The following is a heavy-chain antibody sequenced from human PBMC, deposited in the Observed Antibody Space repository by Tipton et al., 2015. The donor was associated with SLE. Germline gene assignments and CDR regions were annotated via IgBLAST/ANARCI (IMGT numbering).Heavy chain of an antibody. V-gene: IGHV4-59*11. J-gene: IGHJ3*02. Sequence: TLSLTCTVSGGSISSHYWSWIRQPPGKGLEWIGYIYYSGSTNYNPSLKSRVIISRDTSKNQFSLKLSSVTAADTAVYYCARHSEEAFDIWGQGTMVTVSS. CDR1: GGSISSHY. CDR2: IYYSGST. CDR3: ARHSEEAFDI. D-gene: IGHD2-21*01.